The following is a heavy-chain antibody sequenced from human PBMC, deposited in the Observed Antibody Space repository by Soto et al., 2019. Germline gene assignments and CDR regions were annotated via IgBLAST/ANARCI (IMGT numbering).Heavy chain of an antibody. V-gene: IGHV3-23*01. CDR2: ISGSGGST. Sequence: PGGSLRLSCAASGFTFSSYAMSWVRQAPGKGLEWVSTISGSGGSTYYADSVKGRFTISRDNSKNTLYLQMNSLRAEDTAVYYCAKTPRWFGDLNFFGMDVWGQGTTVTVS. D-gene: IGHD3-10*01. CDR1: GFTFSSYA. J-gene: IGHJ6*02. CDR3: AKTPRWFGDLNFFGMDV.